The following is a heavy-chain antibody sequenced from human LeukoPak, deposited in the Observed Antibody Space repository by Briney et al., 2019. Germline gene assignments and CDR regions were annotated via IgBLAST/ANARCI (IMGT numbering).Heavy chain of an antibody. D-gene: IGHD5-12*01. J-gene: IGHJ4*02. CDR1: GGSVSSGSYY. CDR2: IYYSGST. CDR3: ARVHGYGIDY. V-gene: IGHV4-61*01. Sequence: SETLSLTCTVSGGSVSSGSYYWSWIRQPPGKGLEWIGYIYYSGSTNYNPSLKSRVTISVDTSKNQFSLKLSSVTAADTAVYYCARVHGYGIDYWGQGTLVTVSS.